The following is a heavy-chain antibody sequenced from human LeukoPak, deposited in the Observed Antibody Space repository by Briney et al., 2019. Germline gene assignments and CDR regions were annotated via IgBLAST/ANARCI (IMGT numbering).Heavy chain of an antibody. V-gene: IGHV4-39*01. Sequence: PSETLSLTCTVSGGSISSSSYYWGWIRQPPGKGLEWIGSIYYSGSTYYNPSLKSRVTISVDTSKNQFSLKLSSVIAADTAVYYCARLQLIVITFDYWGQGTLVTVSS. CDR1: GGSISSSSYY. D-gene: IGHD3-16*02. J-gene: IGHJ4*02. CDR2: IYYSGST. CDR3: ARLQLIVITFDY.